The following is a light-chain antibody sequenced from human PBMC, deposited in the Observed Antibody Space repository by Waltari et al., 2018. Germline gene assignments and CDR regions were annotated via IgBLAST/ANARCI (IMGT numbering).Light chain of an antibody. V-gene: IGLV2-23*02. Sequence: QSALTQPASVSGSPGQSITISCTGTSSDVGNFNLVSWYQQYPGKAPKLMIYEVNTRPSGVLNRFSGSKSGNTASLTISGLQAEDEADYYCSSYTISSTYVFGTGTKVTVL. CDR2: EVN. J-gene: IGLJ1*01. CDR3: SSYTISSTYV. CDR1: SSDVGNFNL.